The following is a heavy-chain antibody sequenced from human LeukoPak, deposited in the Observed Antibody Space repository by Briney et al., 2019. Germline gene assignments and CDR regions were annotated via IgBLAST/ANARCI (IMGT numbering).Heavy chain of an antibody. D-gene: IGHD3-22*01. J-gene: IGHJ3*01. V-gene: IGHV4-4*07. CDR1: GGSITNYY. CDR3: ARSRITFDSSGYGDALDV. Sequence: SETLSLTCTVSGGSITNYYCNWIRQPAGKGLEWIGRIYTSGRTKYKPSLKSRVTISVDTSKNQFSLKLTSATAADTAVYYCARSRITFDSSGYGDALDVWGPGTMVTVSA. CDR2: IYTSGRT.